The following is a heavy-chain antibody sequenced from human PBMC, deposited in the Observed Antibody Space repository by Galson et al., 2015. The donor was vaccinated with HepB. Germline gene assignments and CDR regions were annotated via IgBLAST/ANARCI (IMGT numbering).Heavy chain of an antibody. Sequence: SLRLSCAASGFTVSSNYMSWVRQAPGKGLEWVSVIYSGGSTYYADSVKGRFTISRHNSKNTLYLQMNSLRAEDTAVYYCARGAQQWLPTYLNYWGQGTLVTVSS. CDR3: ARGAQQWLPTYLNY. J-gene: IGHJ4*02. D-gene: IGHD6-19*01. CDR2: IYSGGST. V-gene: IGHV3-53*04. CDR1: GFTVSSNY.